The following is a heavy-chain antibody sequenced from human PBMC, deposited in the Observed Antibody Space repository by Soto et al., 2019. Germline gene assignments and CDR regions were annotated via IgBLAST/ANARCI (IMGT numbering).Heavy chain of an antibody. CDR3: ARDYTTPPDYMDV. CDR2: ISGSGGTT. Sequence: GGSLRLSCAASGFSFSTYAMSWVRQAPGKGLEWVSGISGSGGTTYYADSVKGRFTISRDNSKNTLYLQMNSLRAEDTAVYYCARDYTTPPDYMDVWGKGTTVTVSS. CDR1: GFSFSTYA. D-gene: IGHD1-26*01. J-gene: IGHJ6*03. V-gene: IGHV3-23*01.